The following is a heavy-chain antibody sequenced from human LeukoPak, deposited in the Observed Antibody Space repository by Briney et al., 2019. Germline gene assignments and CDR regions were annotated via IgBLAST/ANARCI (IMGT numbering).Heavy chain of an antibody. J-gene: IGHJ4*02. CDR2: INPNSGGT. V-gene: IGHV1-2*02. CDR1: GYTFTGYY. Sequence: ASVKVSCKASGYTFTGYYMYGVRQAPGQGREGMGWINPNSGGTTYEQKFQGRVTMTRDTSISAAYMELSRLRSDDTAVYYCARAEQQLVLAVDYWGQGTLVTVSS. D-gene: IGHD6-13*01. CDR3: ARAEQQLVLAVDY.